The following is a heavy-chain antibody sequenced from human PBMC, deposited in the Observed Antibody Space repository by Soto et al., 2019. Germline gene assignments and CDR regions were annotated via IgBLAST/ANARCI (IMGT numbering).Heavy chain of an antibody. CDR1: GFTFSSYA. V-gene: IGHV3-30-3*01. Sequence: GGSLRLSCAASGFTFSSYAMHWVRQAPGKGLEWVAVISYDGSNKHYADSVKGRFTNSRDNSKNTLYLQMNSLRAEDTAVYYCARVWDSSGWPNYYYYYGMDVWGQGTTVTVSS. CDR3: ARVWDSSGWPNYYYYYGMDV. CDR2: ISYDGSNK. J-gene: IGHJ6*02. D-gene: IGHD6-19*01.